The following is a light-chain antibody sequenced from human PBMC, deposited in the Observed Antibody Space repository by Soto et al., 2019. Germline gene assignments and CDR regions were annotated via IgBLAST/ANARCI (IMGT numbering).Light chain of an antibody. CDR1: QSFSSSS. CDR3: QQYDSSPRT. J-gene: IGKJ1*01. V-gene: IGKV3-20*01. Sequence: ESVLTQSQGTRALYPGERATLSCRASQSFSSSSLAWYQQKPGQAPRLLIYGASSRATGIPDRFSGSGSGKDFTLTISRLQPEDFAVYYCQQYDSSPRTFGQGTKVDIK. CDR2: GAS.